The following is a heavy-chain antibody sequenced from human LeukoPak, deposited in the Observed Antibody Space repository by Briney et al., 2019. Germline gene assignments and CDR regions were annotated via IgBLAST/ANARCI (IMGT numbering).Heavy chain of an antibody. D-gene: IGHD3-10*01. CDR1: GFTVSSNY. V-gene: IGHV3-66*01. Sequence: GGSLRLSCAASGFTVSSNYMSWVRKAPGKGLEWVSVIYSGGSTYYADSVKGRFTISRDNSKNTLYLQMNSLRAEDTAVYYCARVGVRGYYGMDVWGQGTTVTVSS. CDR2: IYSGGST. J-gene: IGHJ6*02. CDR3: ARVGVRGYYGMDV.